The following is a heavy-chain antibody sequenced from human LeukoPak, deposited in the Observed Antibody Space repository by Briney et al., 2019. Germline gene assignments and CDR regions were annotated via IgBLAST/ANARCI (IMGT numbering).Heavy chain of an antibody. J-gene: IGHJ4*02. V-gene: IGHV4-34*01. Sequence: KPSETLSLTCAIYGGSFSGYYWSWIRQPPGKGLEWIGEINHRGSTNYNPSLKSRVTISVDTSKNQFSLKPSSVTAADTAVYYCARRETTMDYWGQGTLVTVSS. D-gene: IGHD4-17*01. CDR3: ARRETTMDY. CDR1: GGSFSGYY. CDR2: INHRGST.